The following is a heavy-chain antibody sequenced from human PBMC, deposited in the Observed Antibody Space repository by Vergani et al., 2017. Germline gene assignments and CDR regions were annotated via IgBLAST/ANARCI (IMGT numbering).Heavy chain of an antibody. CDR2: IIHSGST. Sequence: QVQLQQWGAGLLKPSETLSLTCAVYGGSFSGYYWSWIRQPPGKGLEWIGEIIHSGSTKYNPSLKSRVTISVDTSKNQFSLKLSSVTAADTAVYYCARGPDSSSWYDCYYYYMDVWGRGPTVTVSS. CDR1: GGSFSGYY. V-gene: IGHV4-34*01. D-gene: IGHD6-13*01. CDR3: ARGPDSSSWYDCYYYYMDV. J-gene: IGHJ6*03.